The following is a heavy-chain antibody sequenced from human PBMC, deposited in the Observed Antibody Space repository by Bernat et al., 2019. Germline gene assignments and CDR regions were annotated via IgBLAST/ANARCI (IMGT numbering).Heavy chain of an antibody. CDR3: ARDSTIDLVGQYDDFDI. J-gene: IGHJ3*02. Sequence: QVQLVESGGGLVQPGGSLRLSCAASGFTFSDYYMSWIRQSPGKGLEWVAYISCSGSTIYYADSVEGRFTISRDNAKNSLYLQMNSLRAEATAVDYCARDSTIDLVGQYDDFDIWGQGTMVTVSS. CDR1: GFTFSDYY. V-gene: IGHV3-11*01. D-gene: IGHD2-8*02. CDR2: ISCSGSTI.